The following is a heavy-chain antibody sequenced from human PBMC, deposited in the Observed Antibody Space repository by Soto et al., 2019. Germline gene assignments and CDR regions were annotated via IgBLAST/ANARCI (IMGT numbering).Heavy chain of an antibody. CDR1: RFTFSIYS. CDR3: AKVVKYDVLTGYYKGPDYYGMDV. J-gene: IGHJ6*02. Sequence: QLLESGGGLVQPGGSLRLSCAASRFTFSIYSMNWVRQAPGKGLEWVSLISGSGGSTHYADSVEGRFTISRDNSKNTLYLEMDSLRAEDTAVYYCAKVVKYDVLTGYYKGPDYYGMDVWGQGTTVTVSS. V-gene: IGHV3-23*01. CDR2: ISGSGGST. D-gene: IGHD3-9*01.